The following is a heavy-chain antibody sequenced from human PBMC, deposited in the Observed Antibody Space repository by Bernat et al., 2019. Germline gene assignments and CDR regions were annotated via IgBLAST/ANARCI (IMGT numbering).Heavy chain of an antibody. Sequence: EVQLLESGGGLVQPGGSLRLSYAASGFTFSSYAMSWVRQAPGKGLEWVSAISGSGGSTYYADSVKGRFTISRDNSKNTLYLQMNSLRAEDTAVYYCAKDNKAVAGRRGAFDYWGQGTLVTVSS. CDR2: ISGSGGST. CDR1: GFTFSSYA. CDR3: AKDNKAVAGRRGAFDY. J-gene: IGHJ4*02. V-gene: IGHV3-23*01. D-gene: IGHD6-19*01.